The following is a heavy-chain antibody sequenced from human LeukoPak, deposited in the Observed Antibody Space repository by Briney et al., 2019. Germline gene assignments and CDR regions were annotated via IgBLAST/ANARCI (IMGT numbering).Heavy chain of an antibody. V-gene: IGHV3-7*01. CDR1: GFTFSTYW. D-gene: IGHD6-19*01. Sequence: VGSLRLSCTASGFTFSTYWMTWVRQAPGKGLEWVANIKEDGSQIGYGDAVKGRFTISRDNAKNSLFLQMNRLRADDMAVYYCTINSGWYRLYYWGQGTLVTVPS. CDR3: TINSGWYRLYY. J-gene: IGHJ4*02. CDR2: IKEDGSQI.